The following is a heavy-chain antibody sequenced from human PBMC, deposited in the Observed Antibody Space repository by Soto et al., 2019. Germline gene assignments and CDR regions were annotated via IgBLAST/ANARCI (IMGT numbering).Heavy chain of an antibody. J-gene: IGHJ3*02. CDR3: AKDYVLLELVGAFDI. CDR1: GFTFSSYG. Sequence: VQLVESGGGVVQPGRSLRLSCAASGFTFSSYGMHWVRQAPGKGLEWVAVISYDGSNKYYADSVKGRFNISRDNSKNTLNLKMNSVRAEDTAVYYCAKDYVLLELVGAFDIWGQGTMVTVSS. D-gene: IGHD1-20*01. CDR2: ISYDGSNK. V-gene: IGHV3-30*18.